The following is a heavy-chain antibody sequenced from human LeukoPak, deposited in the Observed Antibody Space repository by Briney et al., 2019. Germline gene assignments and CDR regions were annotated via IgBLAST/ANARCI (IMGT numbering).Heavy chain of an antibody. CDR1: GFTFSSYA. V-gene: IGHV3-48*01. D-gene: IGHD3-22*01. CDR3: ARASSRDSSGYYYPDAFDI. CDR2: ISSSRSTI. J-gene: IGHJ3*02. Sequence: GGSLRLSCAASGFTFSSYAMNWVRQAPGKGLEWVSYISSSRSTIYYADSVKGRFTISRDNSKNTLYLQMNSLRAEDTAVYYCARASSRDSSGYYYPDAFDIWGQGTMVTVSS.